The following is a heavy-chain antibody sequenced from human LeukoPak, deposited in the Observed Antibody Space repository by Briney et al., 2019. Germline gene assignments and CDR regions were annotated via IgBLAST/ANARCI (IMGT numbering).Heavy chain of an antibody. J-gene: IGHJ4*02. CDR1: GFTFSSYG. D-gene: IGHD1-1*01. Sequence: PGGYLRLSCAASGFTFSSYGMHWVRQAPGKGLEWVAFIRYDGTNKYYADSVKGRFTISRDNSKNTLHLHMNSLRAEDTAVYYCAKLAGTFSAIMSVAYFDYWGQGTLVTVSS. V-gene: IGHV3-30*02. CDR2: IRYDGTNK. CDR3: AKLAGTFSAIMSVAYFDY.